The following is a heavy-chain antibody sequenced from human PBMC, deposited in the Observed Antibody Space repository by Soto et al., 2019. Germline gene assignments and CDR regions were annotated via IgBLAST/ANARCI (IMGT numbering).Heavy chain of an antibody. V-gene: IGHV3-9*01. CDR3: AKDKETGTTSYYGMDV. D-gene: IGHD1-7*01. CDR1: GFTFDDFA. Sequence: PGGSLRLSXAVSGFTFDDFAMHWVRQTPEKGLEWVSRISWNGGDIAYADSVKGRFTISRDNAKKSLFLQMNSLRPEDTALYYCAKDKETGTTSYYGMDVWGQGTTVTVSS. J-gene: IGHJ6*02. CDR2: ISWNGGDI.